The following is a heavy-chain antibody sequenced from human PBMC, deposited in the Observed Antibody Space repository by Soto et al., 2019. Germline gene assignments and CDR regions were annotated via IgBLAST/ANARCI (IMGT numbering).Heavy chain of an antibody. CDR2: IYPGDSDT. V-gene: IGHV5-51*01. J-gene: IGHJ6*02. CDR1: GYSFTSYW. D-gene: IGHD6-6*01. Sequence: GESLKISCKGSGYSFTSYWIGWVGQMPGKGLEWMGIIYPGDSDTRYSPSFQGQVTISADKSISTAYLQWSSLKASDTAMYYCARQGGLGSSHYYYGMDVWGQGTTVTVYS. CDR3: ARQGGLGSSHYYYGMDV.